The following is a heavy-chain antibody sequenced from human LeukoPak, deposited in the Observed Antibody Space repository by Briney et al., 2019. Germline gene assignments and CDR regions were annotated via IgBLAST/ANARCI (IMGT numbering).Heavy chain of an antibody. V-gene: IGHV1-24*01. D-gene: IGHD3-10*01. CDR1: GYTLTELS. CDR3: ARGTMVRGVILYYYGMDV. CDR2: FDPEDGET. Sequence: ASVKVSCKVSGYTLTELSMHWVRQAPGKGLEWMGGFDPEDGETIYAQKFQGRVTITADESTSTAYMELSSLRSEDTAVYYCARGTMVRGVILYYYGMDVWGQGTTVTVSS. J-gene: IGHJ6*02.